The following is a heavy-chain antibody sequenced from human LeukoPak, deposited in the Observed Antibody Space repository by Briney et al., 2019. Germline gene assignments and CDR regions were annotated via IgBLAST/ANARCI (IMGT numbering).Heavy chain of an antibody. CDR2: IYSGGST. D-gene: IGHD5-12*01. Sequence: GGSLRLSCAASGFTVSSNYMSWVRQAPGKGLEWVSVIYSGGSTYYADSVKGRFTISRDNSKNTLYLQMNSLRAEDTAVYYCAREVADIVPTRAYYYYYYMDVWGKGTTVTVSS. CDR3: AREVADIVPTRAYYYYYYMDV. CDR1: GFTVSSNY. J-gene: IGHJ6*03. V-gene: IGHV3-53*01.